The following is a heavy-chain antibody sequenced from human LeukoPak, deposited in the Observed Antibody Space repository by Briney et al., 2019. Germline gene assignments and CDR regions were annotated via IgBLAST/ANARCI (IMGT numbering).Heavy chain of an antibody. V-gene: IGHV1-8*01. CDR3: ARVTAAGTWTFDI. CDR2: MNPNSGNT. Sequence: ASVKVSCKASGDTFTINDINWVRQATGQGLEWMGWMNPNSGNTGYTQKFQGRVTMTRNTSISTAYMELTNLRSEDTAVYYCARVTAAGTWTFDIWGQGTTVTVSS. CDR1: GDTFTIND. D-gene: IGHD6-13*01. J-gene: IGHJ3*02.